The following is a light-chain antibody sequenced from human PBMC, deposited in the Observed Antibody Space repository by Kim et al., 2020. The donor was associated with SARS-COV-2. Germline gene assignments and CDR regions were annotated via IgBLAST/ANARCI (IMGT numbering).Light chain of an antibody. CDR1: QSVSSN. CDR3: QHYNNLPLS. J-gene: IGKJ4*01. V-gene: IGKV3D-15*01. CDR2: GAS. Sequence: IVMTQSPATLSVSPGERATLSCRASQSVSSNLAWYQHKPGQAPRLLIYGASTRATGIPARFSGSGSGTEFTLTISSLQSEDFAVYYCQHYNNLPLSFGGGTKVDIK.